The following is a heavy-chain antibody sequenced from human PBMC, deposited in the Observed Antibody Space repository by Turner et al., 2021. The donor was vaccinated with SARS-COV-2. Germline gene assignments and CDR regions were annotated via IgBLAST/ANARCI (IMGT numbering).Heavy chain of an antibody. J-gene: IGHJ5*02. D-gene: IGHD3-22*01. CDR2: ISSSGSYI. Sequence: EVQLVESGGGLVKPGGSLSLSCAASGFTFSSYTMYWVRQAPGKGLEWVSSISSSGSYIYYADSVKGRFTISRDNAKNSLYLQMNSLRAEDTAVYYCARGTYYYDSSVYSGTNWFDPWGQGTLVTVSS. V-gene: IGHV3-21*01. CDR1: GFTFSSYT. CDR3: ARGTYYYDSSVYSGTNWFDP.